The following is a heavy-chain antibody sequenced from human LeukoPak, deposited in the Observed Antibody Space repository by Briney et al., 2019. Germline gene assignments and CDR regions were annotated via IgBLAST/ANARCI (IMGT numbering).Heavy chain of an antibody. CDR1: GYTFTNYG. V-gene: IGHV1-18*01. Sequence: GASVKVSCKASGYTFTNYGINWVRQAPGQGLEWMGWISTYNGNTNYAQDLQGRVTMTTDTSTSTAYMELRTLTSDDTAGYCCARMMSIPWAGHRPLFDYLGRGTLATVSS. D-gene: IGHD6-6*01. CDR2: ISTYNGNT. CDR3: ARMMSIPWAGHRPLFDY. J-gene: IGHJ4*02.